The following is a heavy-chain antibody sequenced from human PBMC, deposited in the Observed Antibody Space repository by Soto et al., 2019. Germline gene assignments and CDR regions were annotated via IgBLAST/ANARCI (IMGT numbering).Heavy chain of an antibody. CDR2: ISGSGGST. CDR1: GFIFSIYA. CDR3: AKDPNLGYCTNGVCYSYYYYGMDG. D-gene: IGHD2-8*01. Sequence: GGSLRLSCAASGFIFSIYAMSWVRQAPGQGLEWVSAISGSGGSTYYADSVKGRFTISRDNSKNTLYLQMNSLRAEDTAVYYCAKDPNLGYCTNGVCYSYYYYGMDGWGQGTTVTVSS. J-gene: IGHJ6*02. V-gene: IGHV3-23*01.